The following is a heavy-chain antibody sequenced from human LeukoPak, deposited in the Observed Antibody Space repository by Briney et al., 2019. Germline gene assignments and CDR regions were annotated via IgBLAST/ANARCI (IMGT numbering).Heavy chain of an antibody. CDR3: ARDGSTVGGDY. Sequence: ASVKVSCKASGYTFTGYYMHWVRQAPGQGLEWMGWINPNSGGTNYAQKLQGRVTMTTDTSTSTAYMDLRSLRSDDTAVYYCARDGSTVGGDYWGQGTLVTVSS. J-gene: IGHJ4*02. CDR2: INPNSGGT. D-gene: IGHD4-23*01. CDR1: GYTFTGYY. V-gene: IGHV1-2*02.